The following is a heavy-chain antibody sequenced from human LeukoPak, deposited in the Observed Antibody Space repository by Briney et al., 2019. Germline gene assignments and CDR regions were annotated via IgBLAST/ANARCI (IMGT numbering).Heavy chain of an antibody. D-gene: IGHD3-10*01. J-gene: IGHJ4*02. CDR2: INHSGST. Sequence: SETLSLTCAVYGGSFSGYYWSWIRQPPGKGLEWIGEINHSGSTNYNPSLKSRVTISVDTSKNQFSLKLSSVTAADTAVYYCARVRSLGITMVRGVIIFFDYWGQGTLVTVSS. CDR1: GGSFSGYY. V-gene: IGHV4-34*01. CDR3: ARVRSLGITMVRGVIIFFDY.